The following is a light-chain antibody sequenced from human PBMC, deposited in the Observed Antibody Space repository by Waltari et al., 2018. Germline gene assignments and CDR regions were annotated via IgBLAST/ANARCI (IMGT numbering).Light chain of an antibody. J-gene: IGKJ2*01. Sequence: VLTQSPDTLSLSPGQTATLSCRASQSVGSNFLAWYQQKPGQAPRLLIYGASSRADDIPDRFSASGSETDFTLTISRLEPEDFAVYYCQQYGRSPYTFGQGTKREI. V-gene: IGKV3-20*01. CDR1: QSVGSNF. CDR3: QQYGRSPYT. CDR2: GAS.